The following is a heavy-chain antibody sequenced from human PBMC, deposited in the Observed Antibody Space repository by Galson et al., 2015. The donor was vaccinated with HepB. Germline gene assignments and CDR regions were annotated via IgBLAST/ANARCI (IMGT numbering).Heavy chain of an antibody. D-gene: IGHD1-1*01. CDR3: TRESIGGRTRDQRRNYHYYYYMDV. Sequence: SLRLSCAASGFTVSSSYMNWVRQAPGKGLEWVSVIYTDGSTNYADSVKGRFTISRDNSKNTLYLQMNSLRAEDTAVYYCTRESIGGRTRDQRRNYHYYYYMDVWGKGTTVTVSS. V-gene: IGHV3-53*01. J-gene: IGHJ6*03. CDR2: IYTDGST. CDR1: GFTVSSSY.